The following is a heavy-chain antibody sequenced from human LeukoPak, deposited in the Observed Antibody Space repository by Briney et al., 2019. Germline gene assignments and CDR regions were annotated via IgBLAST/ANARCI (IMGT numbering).Heavy chain of an antibody. CDR3: ARGAVPAAGDWFDP. CDR1: GCTFTSED. V-gene: IGHV1-8*03. CDR2: MNPNRGNT. Sequence: ASVKVSCKASGCTFTSEDINWGGQAAGQGVEWMGGMNPNRGNTAYAQTFQGRVTITKNTSISKAYMELSSLRSEDAAVYYCARGAVPAAGDWFDPWGQGTLVTVSS. D-gene: IGHD2-2*01. J-gene: IGHJ5*02.